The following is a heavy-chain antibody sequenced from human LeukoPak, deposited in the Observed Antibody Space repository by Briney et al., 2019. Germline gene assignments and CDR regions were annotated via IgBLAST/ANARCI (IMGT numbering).Heavy chain of an antibody. V-gene: IGHV4-61*02. CDR3: ARERAPGNWFDP. CDR2: IHSSGST. CDR1: GGSISSGSYY. Sequence: PSQTLSLTCTVSGGSISSGSYYWSWIRQPAGKGLEWIGRIHSSGSTNCNPSLKSRVAFSVDTSKNQFSLILTSVTAADTAVYYCARERAPGNWFDPWGQGTLITVSS. J-gene: IGHJ5*02. D-gene: IGHD7-27*01.